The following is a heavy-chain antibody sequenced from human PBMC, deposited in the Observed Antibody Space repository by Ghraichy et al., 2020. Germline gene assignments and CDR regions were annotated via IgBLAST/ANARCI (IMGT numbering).Heavy chain of an antibody. J-gene: IGHJ5*02. Sequence: GGSLRLSCSVSGASFSTFAMHWIRQAPGKGLQYVSGISGSGDYIYYADSVKGRFTISRDYSKNTLYFQMTSLRAEDTAVYYCVRDYYHNVVAPWGQGTLVTVSS. CDR1: GASFSTFA. D-gene: IGHD3-22*01. CDR2: ISGSGDYI. V-gene: IGHV3-64D*06. CDR3: VRDYYHNVVAP.